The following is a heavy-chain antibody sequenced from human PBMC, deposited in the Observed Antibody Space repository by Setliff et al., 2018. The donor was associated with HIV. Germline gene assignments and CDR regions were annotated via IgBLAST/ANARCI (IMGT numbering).Heavy chain of an antibody. Sequence: ASVKVSCKASGYTFTSYAMHWVRQAPGQRLEWMGWINAGNGNTKYSQKFQGRVTITRDTSASTAYMELSSLRSEDTAVYYCARGGLYGGNSGMGYWGQGTLVTVSS. D-gene: IGHD2-21*02. V-gene: IGHV1-3*01. CDR2: INAGNGNT. CDR3: ARGGLYGGNSGMGY. J-gene: IGHJ4*02. CDR1: GYTFTSYA.